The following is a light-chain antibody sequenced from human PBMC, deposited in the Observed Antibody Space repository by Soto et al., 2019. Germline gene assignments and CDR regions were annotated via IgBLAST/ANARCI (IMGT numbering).Light chain of an antibody. CDR3: SSYTSSITLV. J-gene: IGLJ3*02. CDR1: SSDVGDYNY. V-gene: IGLV2-14*01. CDR2: EVS. Sequence: QSALTQPASVSGSPGQSITISYTGTSSDVGDYNYVSWYQQHPGKAPKLMIYEVSNRPSGVSNRFSGSKSGNTASLTISGLQAEDEADYYCSSYTSSITLVFGGGTQLTVL.